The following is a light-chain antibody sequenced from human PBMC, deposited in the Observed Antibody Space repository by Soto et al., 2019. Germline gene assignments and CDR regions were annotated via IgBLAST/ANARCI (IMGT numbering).Light chain of an antibody. CDR1: SSDIGGYNY. J-gene: IGLJ1*01. V-gene: IGLV2-8*01. CDR3: SSYAGANNYYL. Sequence: QSALTQPPSASGSPGQSVTISCTGTSSDIGGYNYVSWYQQHPDKVPKLIIYQVCHRPSGVPDRFSGSKSGNTAFLTVSGLQADEEADYYCSSYAGANNYYLFGPGTKLTVL. CDR2: QVC.